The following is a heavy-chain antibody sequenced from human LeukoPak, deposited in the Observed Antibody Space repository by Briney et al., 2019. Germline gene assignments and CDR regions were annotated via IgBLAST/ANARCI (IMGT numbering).Heavy chain of an antibody. CDR2: IWYDGSNK. J-gene: IGHJ4*02. V-gene: IGHV3-33*06. D-gene: IGHD5-24*01. CDR1: GFTFSSYG. CDR3: AKDRGGYNFPGY. Sequence: GVSLRLSCAASGFTFSSYGMHWVRQAPGKGLEWVAVIWYDGSNKYYADSVKGRFTISRDNSKNTLYQQMNSLRAEDTAVYYCAKDRGGYNFPGYWGQGTLVTVSS.